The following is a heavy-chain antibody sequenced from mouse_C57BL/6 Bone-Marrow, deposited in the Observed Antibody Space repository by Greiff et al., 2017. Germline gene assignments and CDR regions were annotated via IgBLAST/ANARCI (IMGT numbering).Heavy chain of an antibody. CDR1: GYTFTSYW. J-gene: IGHJ2*01. Sequence: QVQLQQPGAELVMPGASVKLSCKASGYTFTSYWMHWVKQRPGQGLEWIGEIDPSDSYTNYNQKFKGKSTLTVDKSSSTACMQLSSLTSEDSAVYYCARDGYYFDYWGQGTTLTVSS. V-gene: IGHV1-69*01. CDR3: ARDGYYFDY. CDR2: IDPSDSYT.